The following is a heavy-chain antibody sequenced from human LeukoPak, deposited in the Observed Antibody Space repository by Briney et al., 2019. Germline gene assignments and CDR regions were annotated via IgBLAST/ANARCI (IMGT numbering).Heavy chain of an antibody. J-gene: IGHJ4*02. CDR2: INGDGSST. Sequence: PGGSLRLSCAASGFPFSSYWMHWVRQVPGKGLVWVSRINGDGSSTSHADSVKGRFTISRDNAKNTLYLQMNGLRAEDTAVYYCARDGDSSGYYVNFDYRGQGTLVTVSS. D-gene: IGHD3-22*01. V-gene: IGHV3-74*01. CDR3: ARDGDSSGYYVNFDY. CDR1: GFPFSSYW.